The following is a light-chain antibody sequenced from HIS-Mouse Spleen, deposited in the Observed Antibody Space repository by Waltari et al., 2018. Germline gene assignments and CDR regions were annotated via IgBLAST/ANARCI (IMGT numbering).Light chain of an antibody. CDR1: QSLLHSNGYNY. CDR2: LGS. J-gene: IGKJ4*01. CDR3: MQALQTPST. Sequence: DIVMTQSPLSLPVTPGEPASISCRSSQSLLHSNGYNYLDWYLQKPGQSPQLLIYLGSNRASGVPDRFSGSGSGTDFTLKISRVEAEDVGVYYCMQALQTPSTFGVGTKVEIK. V-gene: IGKV2-28*01.